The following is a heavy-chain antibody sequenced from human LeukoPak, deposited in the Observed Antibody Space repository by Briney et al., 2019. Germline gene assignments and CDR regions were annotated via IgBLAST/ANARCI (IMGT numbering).Heavy chain of an antibody. J-gene: IGHJ4*02. Sequence: GGSLRLSCAASGFTFDDYGMSWVRQAPGKGLEWVSDINWDGGSTGYADSVKGRFTISRDNAKNSLYLQMNSLRAEDTALFHCARLGCSGTSCYFDYWGQGTLVTASS. V-gene: IGHV3-20*01. CDR1: GFTFDDYG. CDR2: INWDGGST. CDR3: ARLGCSGTSCYFDY. D-gene: IGHD2-2*01.